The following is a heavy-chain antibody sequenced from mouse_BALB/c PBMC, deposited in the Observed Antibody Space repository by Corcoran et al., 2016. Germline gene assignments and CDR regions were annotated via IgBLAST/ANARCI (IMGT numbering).Heavy chain of an antibody. CDR2: IDPANGNT. J-gene: IGHJ1*01. V-gene: IGHV14-3*02. CDR1: GFNIKDTY. Sequence: EVQLQQSGAELVKPGASVKLSCTASGFNIKDTYMHWVKQRPEKGLEWIGRIDPANGNTKYDPKLQGKATITADTSSNTAYLQLSSLTSEDTAVYYCANWDWYFDVWGAGTTVTVSS. CDR3: ANWDWYFDV. D-gene: IGHD4-1*01.